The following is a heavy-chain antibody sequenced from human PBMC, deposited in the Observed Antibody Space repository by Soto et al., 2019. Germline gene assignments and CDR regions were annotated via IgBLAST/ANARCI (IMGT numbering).Heavy chain of an antibody. V-gene: IGHV3-23*01. D-gene: IGHD6-19*01. CDR1: GFTFSGYA. CDR2: ISGGGDRT. Sequence: PGGSLRLSCAASGFTFSGYAMSWVRQAPGKGLEWVSAISGGGDRTYYIDSVKGRFTISRDNSRNTAYLQMNSLRAEDTAVHYCTKEETYSSGYYPFFDYWGQGALVTVSS. J-gene: IGHJ4*02. CDR3: TKEETYSSGYYPFFDY.